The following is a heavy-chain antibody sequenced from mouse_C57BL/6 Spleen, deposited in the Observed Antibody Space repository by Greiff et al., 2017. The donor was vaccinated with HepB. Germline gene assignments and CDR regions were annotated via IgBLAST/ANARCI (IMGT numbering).Heavy chain of an antibody. CDR1: GFTFSSYA. CDR2: ISSCGDYI. Sequence: EVKVVESGEGLVKPGGSLKLSCAASGFTFSSYAMSWVRQTPEKRLEWVAYISSCGDYIYYADTVKGRITISRDNARNTLYLQMSSLKSEDTAMYYCTRDQEPNDAMDYWGQGTSVTVSS. J-gene: IGHJ4*01. V-gene: IGHV5-9-1*02. CDR3: TRDQEPNDAMDY.